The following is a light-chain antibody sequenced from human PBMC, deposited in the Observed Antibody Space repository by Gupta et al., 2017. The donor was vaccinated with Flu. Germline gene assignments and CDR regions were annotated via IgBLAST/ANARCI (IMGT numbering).Light chain of an antibody. CDR2: DAS. CDR1: QSVSSY. J-gene: IGKJ5*01. Sequence: EIVLTQSPATLSLSPGERATLSCRASQSVSSYLAWYQQKPGQAPRLLIYDASTRATGIPDRFSGSGSGTDFTLTSISRETEDFAVYYWQQRGTWITFGQGTRLEIK. V-gene: IGKV3-11*01. CDR3: QQRGTWIT.